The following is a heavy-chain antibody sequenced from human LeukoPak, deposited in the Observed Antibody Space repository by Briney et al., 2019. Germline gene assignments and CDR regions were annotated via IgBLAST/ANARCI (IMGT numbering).Heavy chain of an antibody. CDR1: GYTFTGYY. J-gene: IGHJ6*02. CDR3: ATPPGDFWSGSYYYGMDV. V-gene: IGHV1-2*02. D-gene: IGHD3-3*01. CDR2: INPNSGGT. Sequence: ASVKVSCKASGYTFTGYYMHWVRQAPGQGLEWMGWINPNSGGTNYAQKFQGRVTMTGDTSISTAYMELSRLRSDDTAVYYCATPPGDFWSGSYYYGMDVWGQGTTVTVSS.